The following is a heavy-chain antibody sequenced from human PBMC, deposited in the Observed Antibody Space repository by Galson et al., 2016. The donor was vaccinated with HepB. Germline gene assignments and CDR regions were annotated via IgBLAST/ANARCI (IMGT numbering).Heavy chain of an antibody. CDR1: GFTFSRYG. V-gene: IGHV3-33*01. D-gene: IGHD6-19*01. J-gene: IGHJ3*02. CDR2: IWSDGSNK. CDR3: ARMRYSSGWLDGFDI. Sequence: SLRLSCAASGFTFSRYGMHWVRQAPGKGLEWVALIWSDGSNKYYADSVKGRFTISRDNAKKSLYLQMNSLRAEDTAVYYCARMRYSSGWLDGFDIWGQGTMVTVSS.